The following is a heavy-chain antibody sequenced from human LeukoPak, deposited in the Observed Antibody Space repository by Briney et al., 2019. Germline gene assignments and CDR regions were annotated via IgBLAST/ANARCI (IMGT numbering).Heavy chain of an antibody. J-gene: IGHJ5*02. CDR2: IIPIFGTA. Sequence: GASVKVSCKASGGTFSSYAISWVRQAPGQGLEWMGGIIPIFGTANYAQKFQGRVTITADESTSTAYMEPSSLRSEDTAVYYCAREGGNYGDESWGQGTLVTVSS. D-gene: IGHD4-17*01. CDR1: GGTFSSYA. CDR3: AREGGNYGDES. V-gene: IGHV1-69*01.